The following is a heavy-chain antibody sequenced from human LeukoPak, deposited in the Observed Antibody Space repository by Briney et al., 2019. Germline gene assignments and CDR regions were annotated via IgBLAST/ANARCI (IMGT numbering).Heavy chain of an antibody. J-gene: IGHJ5*02. V-gene: IGHV4-61*05. D-gene: IGHD3-3*01. CDR1: GGSISSSSYY. Sequence: SETLSLTCTVSGGSISSSSYYWVWIRQPPGKGLEWIGYIYYSGSTNYNPSLKSRVTIPVDTSKNQFSLKLSSVTAADTAVYYCARAPRSGAYWFDPWGQGTLVTVSS. CDR3: ARAPRSGAYWFDP. CDR2: IYYSGST.